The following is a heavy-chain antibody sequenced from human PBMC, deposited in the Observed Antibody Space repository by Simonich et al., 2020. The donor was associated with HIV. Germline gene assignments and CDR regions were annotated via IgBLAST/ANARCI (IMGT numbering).Heavy chain of an antibody. Sequence: EVQLVESGGGLVQPGGSLRLSCAASGFTFRSYAMSWVRQAPGKGLEVGSGISGSGGSTYYADSVKGRFTISRDNAKNSLYLQMNSLRAEDMALYYCAKDISYAFDAFDIWGQGTMVTVSS. CDR1: GFTFRSYA. CDR3: AKDISYAFDAFDI. D-gene: IGHD3-9*01. CDR2: ISGSGGST. J-gene: IGHJ3*02. V-gene: IGHV3-23*04.